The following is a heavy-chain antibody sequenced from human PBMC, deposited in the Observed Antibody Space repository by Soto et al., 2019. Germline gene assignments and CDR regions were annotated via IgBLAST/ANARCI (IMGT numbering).Heavy chain of an antibody. CDR1: GFIFSTYA. D-gene: IGHD6-13*01. V-gene: IGHV3-30-3*01. Sequence: QVQLVESGGGMVQPGGSLRLSCAASGFIFSTYAMYWVRQTPGKGLEWVAVISYDGNSNFYTDSVKGRFTISRDNSRNTLYLQMNNLRTEDTALYFCARDSVPLAGTSWAGNRLDPWGQGTLVTVSS. CDR3: ARDSVPLAGTSWAGNRLDP. CDR2: ISYDGNSN. J-gene: IGHJ5*02.